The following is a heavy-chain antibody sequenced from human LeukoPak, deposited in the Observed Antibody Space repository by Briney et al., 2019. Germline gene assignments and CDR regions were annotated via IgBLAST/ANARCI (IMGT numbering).Heavy chain of an antibody. Sequence: GGSLRLSCAASGFTFSSYGMHWVRQAPGKGLEWVAVIWYDGSNKYYADSVKGRFTISRDNSKNTLYLQMNSLRAEDTAVYYCAKELERPYYFDYWGQGTLVTVSS. D-gene: IGHD1-1*01. V-gene: IGHV3-33*06. CDR3: AKELERPYYFDY. CDR1: GFTFSSYG. J-gene: IGHJ4*02. CDR2: IWYDGSNK.